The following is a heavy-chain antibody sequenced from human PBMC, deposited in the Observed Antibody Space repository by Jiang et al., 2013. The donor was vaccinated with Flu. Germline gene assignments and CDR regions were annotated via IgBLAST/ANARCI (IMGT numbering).Heavy chain of an antibody. V-gene: IGHV3-21*01. D-gene: IGHD3-10*01. Sequence: RLSCAASGFTFSSYSMNWVRQAPGKGLEWVSSISSSSSYIYYADSVKGRFTISRDNAKNSLYLQMNSLRAEDTAVYYCARVGVIGLDYWGQGTLVTVSS. J-gene: IGHJ4*02. CDR2: ISSSSSYI. CDR3: ARVGVIGLDY. CDR1: GFTFSSYS.